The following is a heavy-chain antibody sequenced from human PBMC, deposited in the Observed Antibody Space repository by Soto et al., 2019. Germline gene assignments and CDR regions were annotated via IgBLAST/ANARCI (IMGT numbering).Heavy chain of an antibody. CDR1: GGPISSNY. D-gene: IGHD6-19*01. J-gene: IGHJ4*02. CDR3: ARHTNGYSSGRLDY. V-gene: IGHV4-59*08. CDR2: IYYSGRT. Sequence: SETLSLTCTVSGGPISSNYWSWIRQPPGKGLEWIAFIYYSGRTNYNPSHKSRDNISIDTSKNQFSLTLTSVTAADTAVYYCARHTNGYSSGRLDYWGQGTLVTVSS.